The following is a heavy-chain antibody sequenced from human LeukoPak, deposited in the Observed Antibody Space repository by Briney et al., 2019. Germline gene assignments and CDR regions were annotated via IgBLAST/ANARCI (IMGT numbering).Heavy chain of an antibody. Sequence: ASVKVSCKASGGTFSSYTISWVRQAPGQGLEWMGRTIPILGIANYAQKFQGRVTITADKSTSTAYMELSSLRSEDTAVYYCARDHGYCSSTSCYPNWFDPWGQGTLVTVSS. V-gene: IGHV1-69*04. CDR3: ARDHGYCSSTSCYPNWFDP. J-gene: IGHJ5*02. CDR1: GGTFSSYT. D-gene: IGHD2-2*03. CDR2: TIPILGIA.